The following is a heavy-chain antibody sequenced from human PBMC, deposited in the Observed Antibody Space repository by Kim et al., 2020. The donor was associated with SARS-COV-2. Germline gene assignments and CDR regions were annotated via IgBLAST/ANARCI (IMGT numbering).Heavy chain of an antibody. D-gene: IGHD2-15*01. Sequence: GGSLRLSCAASGFTFSSYAMHWVRQAPGKGLEWVAVISYDGSNKYYADSVKGRFTISRDNSKNTLYLQMNSRRAEDTAVYYCARPYGGNWRSWFDPWGQGTLVTVSS. CDR2: ISYDGSNK. V-gene: IGHV3-30-3*01. CDR1: GFTFSSYA. CDR3: ARPYGGNWRSWFDP. J-gene: IGHJ5*02.